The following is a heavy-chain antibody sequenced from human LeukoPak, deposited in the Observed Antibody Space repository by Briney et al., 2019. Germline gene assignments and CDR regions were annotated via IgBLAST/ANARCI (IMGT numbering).Heavy chain of an antibody. D-gene: IGHD6-6*01. CDR3: ARGGVAARPPYDY. CDR2: IYYSGNT. V-gene: IGHV4-39*01. Sequence: SETLSLTCTVSGVSISSSNSYWGWIRQPPGKGLEWIGSIYYSGNTYYNASLKSQVSISIDTSKNQFSLKLSSVTAADTAVYYCARGGVAARPPYDYWGQGTLVTVSS. J-gene: IGHJ4*02. CDR1: GVSISSSNSY.